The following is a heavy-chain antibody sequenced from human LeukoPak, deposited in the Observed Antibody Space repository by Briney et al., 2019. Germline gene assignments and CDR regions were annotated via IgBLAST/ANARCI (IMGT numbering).Heavy chain of an antibody. V-gene: IGHV4-34*01. CDR1: GGSFSGYY. Sequence: ASETLSLTCAVYGGSFSGYYWSWIRQPPGKGLEWIGEINHSGSTNYNPSLKSRVTISVDTSKNQFSLKLSSVTAGDTAVYYCARGSRHYDFWSGYSRPNWFDPWGQGTLVTVSS. CDR2: INHSGST. CDR3: ARGSRHYDFWSGYSRPNWFDP. D-gene: IGHD3-3*01. J-gene: IGHJ5*02.